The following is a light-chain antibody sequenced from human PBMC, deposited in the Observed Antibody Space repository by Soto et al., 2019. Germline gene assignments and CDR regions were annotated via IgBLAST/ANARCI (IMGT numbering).Light chain of an antibody. Sequence: DIQMTQYPSSLSASVGDRVTITCQASQDITNNLNWYQQSPGKAPNLLIYAASSLETGVPSRFTGSGSGTDFTFTISSLQPEDVATYYCQQYDALPPTFGPGTKLDVK. CDR2: AAS. J-gene: IGKJ3*01. V-gene: IGKV1-33*01. CDR1: QDITNN. CDR3: QQYDALPPT.